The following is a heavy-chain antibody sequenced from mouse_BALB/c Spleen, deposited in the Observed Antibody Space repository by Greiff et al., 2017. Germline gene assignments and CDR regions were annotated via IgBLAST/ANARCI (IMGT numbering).Heavy chain of an antibody. CDR1: GYTFTDYE. CDR2: IDPETGGT. V-gene: IGHV1-15*01. D-gene: IGHD1-1*01. Sequence: QVQLQQSGAELVRPGASVTLSCKASGYTFTDYEMHWVKQTPVHGLEWIGAIDPETGGTAYNQKFKGKATLTADKSSSTAYMELRSLTSEDSAVYYCTRGYYYGSSRGFAYGGQGTLVTVSA. CDR3: TRGYYYGSSRGFAY. J-gene: IGHJ3*01.